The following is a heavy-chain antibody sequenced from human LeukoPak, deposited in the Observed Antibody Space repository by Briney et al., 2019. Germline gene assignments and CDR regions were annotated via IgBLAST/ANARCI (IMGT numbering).Heavy chain of an antibody. CDR3: ARAARNYYGSGSYTPHFDY. D-gene: IGHD3-10*01. CDR1: GFTFSSYE. Sequence: GGSLRLSCAASGFTFSSYEMNWVRQAPGKGLEWVSYISSSGSTIYYADSVKGRFTISGDNAKNSLYLQMNSLRAEDTAVYYCARAARNYYGSGSYTPHFDYWGQGTLVTVSS. V-gene: IGHV3-48*03. CDR2: ISSSGSTI. J-gene: IGHJ4*02.